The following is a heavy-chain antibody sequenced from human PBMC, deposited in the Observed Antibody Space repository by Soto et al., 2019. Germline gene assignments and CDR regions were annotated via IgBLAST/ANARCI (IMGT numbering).Heavy chain of an antibody. CDR2: IYYSGST. J-gene: IGHJ5*02. V-gene: IGHV4-31*03. Sequence: QVQLQESGPGLVKPSQTLSLTCTVSGGSISSGGYYWSWIRQHPGKGLEWVGYIYYSGSTSYNPSRNGRVPLAVDTSKNRFSPKLSSVTAAATAVYYCARSIDPWGQGTLVTVSS. CDR1: GGSISSGGYY. CDR3: ARSIDP.